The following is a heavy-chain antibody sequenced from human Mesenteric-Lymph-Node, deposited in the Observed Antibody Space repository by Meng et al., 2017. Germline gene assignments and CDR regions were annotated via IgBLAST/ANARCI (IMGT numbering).Heavy chain of an antibody. CDR1: GYTFTSYY. J-gene: IGHJ5*02. D-gene: IGHD6-19*01. CDR2: FDPEDGET. CDR3: ATVLYSSGWTNWFDP. Sequence: ASVKVSCKASGYTFTSYYMHWVRQAPGKGLEWMGGFDPEDGETIYAQKFQGRVTMTEDTSTDTAYMELSSLRSEDTAVYYCATVLYSSGWTNWFDPWGQGTLVTVSS. V-gene: IGHV1-24*01.